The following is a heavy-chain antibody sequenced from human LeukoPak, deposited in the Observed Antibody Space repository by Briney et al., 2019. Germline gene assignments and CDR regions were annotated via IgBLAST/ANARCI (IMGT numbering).Heavy chain of an antibody. CDR2: ISSGGSTI. CDR1: GFTFSDYY. J-gene: IGHJ4*02. CDR3: AKDLFPIQIQEYYFDY. V-gene: IGHV3-11*01. D-gene: IGHD5-18*01. Sequence: PGGSLRLSCAVSGFTFSDYYMSWIRQAPGKGLEWVSYISSGGSTISHADSVKGRFTISRDNAENSLYLQMNSLRAEDTAVYYCAKDLFPIQIQEYYFDYWGQGTLVTVSS.